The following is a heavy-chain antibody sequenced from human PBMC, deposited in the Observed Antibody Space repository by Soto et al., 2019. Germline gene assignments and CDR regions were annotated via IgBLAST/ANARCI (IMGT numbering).Heavy chain of an antibody. J-gene: IGHJ6*02. Sequence: PWGSLRLSCAASGFSFSNYAIHWVRQAPGKGLEWVAVISYDGINKYYADSVKGRFTISRDNSKNTLFLQMNSLRTEDTAVYYCARDRTAYFYYGVDVWGQGTTVTVS. CDR2: ISYDGINK. CDR1: GFSFSNYA. V-gene: IGHV3-30-3*01. CDR3: ARDRTAYFYYGVDV.